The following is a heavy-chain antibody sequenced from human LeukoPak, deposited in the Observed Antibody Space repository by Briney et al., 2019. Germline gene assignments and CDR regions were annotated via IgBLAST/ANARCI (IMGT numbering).Heavy chain of an antibody. D-gene: IGHD5-18*01. CDR2: IYPGDSDT. J-gene: IGHJ4*02. CDR3: ARGIQLWLTEN. V-gene: IGHV5-51*01. CDR1: GYIFTNYW. Sequence: GESLKISCRASGYIFTNYWIGWVRQMPGKGLEWMGIIYPGDSDTRYSPSFQGQVTISADKSISTAYLQWSSLKASDTAMYYCARGIQLWLTENWGQGTLVTVSS.